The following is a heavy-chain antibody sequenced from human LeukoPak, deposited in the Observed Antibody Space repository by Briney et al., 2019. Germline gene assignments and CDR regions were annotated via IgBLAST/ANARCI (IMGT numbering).Heavy chain of an antibody. Sequence: GRSLRLSCAASGFTFSSYAMHWVRQAPGKGLEWVAVISYDGSNKYYADSVKGRFTISRDNSKNTLYLQMNSLRAEDTAVYYCAKASAEGCFDYWGQGTLVTVSS. CDR2: ISYDGSNK. D-gene: IGHD6-19*01. J-gene: IGHJ4*02. CDR1: GFTFSSYA. CDR3: AKASAEGCFDY. V-gene: IGHV3-30-3*01.